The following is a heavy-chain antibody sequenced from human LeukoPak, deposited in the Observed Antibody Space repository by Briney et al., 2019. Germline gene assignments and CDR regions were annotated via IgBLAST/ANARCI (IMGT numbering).Heavy chain of an antibody. V-gene: IGHV3-30-3*02. J-gene: IGHJ3*02. Sequence: PGRSLRLSCAASGFTFSSYAMHWVRQAPGKGLEWVAVISYDGSNKYYADSVKGRFTISRDISKNMVYLQMNSLRAEDTALYYCAKDGAPAGSGGWLGGFDIWGQGTMVTVSS. CDR2: ISYDGSNK. D-gene: IGHD6-19*01. CDR1: GFTFSSYA. CDR3: AKDGAPAGSGGWLGGFDI.